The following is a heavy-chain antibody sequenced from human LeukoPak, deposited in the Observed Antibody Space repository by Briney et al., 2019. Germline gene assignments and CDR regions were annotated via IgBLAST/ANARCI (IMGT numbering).Heavy chain of an antibody. D-gene: IGHD3-22*01. Sequence: GSLRLSCAASGFTVSSNYMSWVRQAPGKGLEWVSVIYSGGSTYYADSVKGRFTISRDNSKNTLYLQMNSLRAEDTAVYYCARSRRIVGKFDYWGQGTLVTVSS. CDR2: IYSGGST. J-gene: IGHJ4*02. CDR1: GFTVSSNY. V-gene: IGHV3-53*01. CDR3: ARSRRIVGKFDY.